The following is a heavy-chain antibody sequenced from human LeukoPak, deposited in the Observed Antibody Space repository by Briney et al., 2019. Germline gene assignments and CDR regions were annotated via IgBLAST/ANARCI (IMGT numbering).Heavy chain of an antibody. CDR2: INPDGSRT. CDR1: GFTFSSYW. Sequence: PGGSRRLSCEVSGFTFSSYWIHWVRQAPGMGLVWVARINPDGSRTDYADSVKGRFTIFRDNAKNTLYLQMSSLRAEDTALYFCSRAGSYRFDFWGQGTLVTVSS. J-gene: IGHJ4*02. D-gene: IGHD2-15*01. V-gene: IGHV3-74*01. CDR3: SRAGSYRFDF.